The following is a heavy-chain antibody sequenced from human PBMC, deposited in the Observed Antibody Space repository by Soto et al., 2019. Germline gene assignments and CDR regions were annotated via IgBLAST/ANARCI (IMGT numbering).Heavy chain of an antibody. V-gene: IGHV4-59*08. CDR3: ARLGGYYQAFDQ. J-gene: IGHJ5*02. D-gene: IGHD2-21*02. CDR2: IYYTGTT. Sequence: PSETLSLTCIVSGGCMSSYYWGCFRQPPGKGLEWIGYIYYTGTTTYHPSLKSRVTISIDTSRNQFSLKLNSVTAADTAVYYCARLGGYYQAFDQWGQGSLVTVS. CDR1: GGCMSSYY.